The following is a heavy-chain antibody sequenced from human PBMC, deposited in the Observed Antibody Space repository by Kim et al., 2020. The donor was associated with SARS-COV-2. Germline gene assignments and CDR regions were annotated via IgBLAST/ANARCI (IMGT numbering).Heavy chain of an antibody. J-gene: IGHJ4*02. CDR2: IWFDGTTD. D-gene: IGHD2-8*02. CDR1: GFTFSSYG. Sequence: GGSLRLSCEASGFTFSSYGMEWVRQAPGQGLEWVGSIWFDGTTDYYTDSVKVRFTISRDNSRNTMFLLMNSLRAEDTAVYYCARDPVSYCTGSGCTSYHIEYWGQGTVVPVS. V-gene: IGHV3-33*01. CDR3: ARDPVSYCTGSGCTSYHIEY.